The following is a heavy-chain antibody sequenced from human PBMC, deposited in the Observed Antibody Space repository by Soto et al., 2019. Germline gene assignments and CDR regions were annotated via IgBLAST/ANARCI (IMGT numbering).Heavy chain of an antibody. D-gene: IGHD2-2*01. V-gene: IGHV1-69*13. CDR3: ARQYCSSTSCYLAYYYYGMDV. J-gene: IGHJ6*02. Sequence: SVKVSCKASGGTFSSYAISWVRQAPGQGLEWMGGIIPIFGTANYAQKFQGRATITADESTSTAYMELSSLRSEDTAVYYCARQYCSSTSCYLAYYYYGMDVWGQGTTVTVSS. CDR1: GGTFSSYA. CDR2: IIPIFGTA.